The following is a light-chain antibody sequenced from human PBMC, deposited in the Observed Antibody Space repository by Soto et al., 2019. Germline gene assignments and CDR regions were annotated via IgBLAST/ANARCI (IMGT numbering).Light chain of an antibody. Sequence: EIAITQSPTTLSLSPGETATLSCGAMKIVSSSYLAWYQQNRGQAPRLLIYGASSRAGGLPDRFSGSGSGTDFTLTISRLQPEDFAVFYCQQYSSSAWTFGQGTKVDIK. V-gene: IGKV3-20*01. J-gene: IGKJ1*01. CDR3: QQYSSSAWT. CDR1: KIVSSSY. CDR2: GAS.